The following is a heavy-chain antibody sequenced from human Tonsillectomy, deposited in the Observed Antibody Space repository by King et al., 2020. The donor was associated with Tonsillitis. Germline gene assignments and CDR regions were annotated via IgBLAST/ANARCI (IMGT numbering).Heavy chain of an antibody. Sequence: VQLQQWGAGLLKPSETLSLTCAVYGGSFSGYYWSWIRQPPGKGLEWIGEITHCGSTNYHPSLKSRVTISVDTSQNQFSLKLSSVTAADTAVYYCARGDTYYYDSSGYQRGFDYWGQGTLVTVSS. CDR1: GGSFSGYY. CDR2: ITHCGST. V-gene: IGHV4-34*01. J-gene: IGHJ4*02. D-gene: IGHD3-22*01. CDR3: ARGDTYYYDSSGYQRGFDY.